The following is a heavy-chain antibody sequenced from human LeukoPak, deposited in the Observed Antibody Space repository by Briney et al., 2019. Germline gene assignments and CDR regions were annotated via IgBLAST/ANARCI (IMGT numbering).Heavy chain of an antibody. V-gene: IGHV4-39*07. D-gene: IGHD3-16*02. CDR1: GGSISSSSYY. CDR3: AGDYVWGSHRPFDY. J-gene: IGHJ4*02. CDR2: IYTSGST. Sequence: NTSETLSLTCTVSGGSISSSSYYRGWIRQPPGKGLEWIGRIYTSGSTNYNPSLKSRVTISVDTSKNQFSLKLSSVTAADTAVYYCAGDYVWGSHRPFDYWGQGTLVTVSS.